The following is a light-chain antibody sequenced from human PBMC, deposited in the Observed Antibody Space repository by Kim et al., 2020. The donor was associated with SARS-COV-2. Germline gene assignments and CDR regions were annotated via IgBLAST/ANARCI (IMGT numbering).Light chain of an antibody. V-gene: IGKV3-20*01. CDR3: QQYDNSRT. CDR1: QSVSSSY. Sequence: EIVLTQSPGTLSLSPGERATLSCRASQSVSSSYLAWYQKKPGQAPMLLIYRASSRTTGIPDSFSGSGSGTDFTLSISRLDPEDSAWYYCQQYDNSRTFGEGTKVDIK. J-gene: IGKJ1*01. CDR2: RAS.